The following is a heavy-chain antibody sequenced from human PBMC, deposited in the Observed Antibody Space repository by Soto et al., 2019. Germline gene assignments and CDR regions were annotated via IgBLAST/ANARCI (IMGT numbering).Heavy chain of an antibody. Sequence: QVQLVESGGGVVQPGRSLRLSCAASGFTFSSYAMHWVRQAPGKGLEWVAVISYDGSNKYYADSVKGRFTISRDNSKNTLYLQLNSLRAEDTAVYYCARGPGGRKYDFWSGYYSDYYYYGMDVWGQGTTVTVSS. D-gene: IGHD3-3*01. V-gene: IGHV3-30-3*01. CDR2: ISYDGSNK. CDR1: GFTFSSYA. CDR3: ARGPGGRKYDFWSGYYSDYYYYGMDV. J-gene: IGHJ6*01.